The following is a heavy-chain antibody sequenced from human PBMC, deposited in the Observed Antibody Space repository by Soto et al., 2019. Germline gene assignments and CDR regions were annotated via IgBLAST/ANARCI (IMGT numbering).Heavy chain of an antibody. V-gene: IGHV5-10-1*01. Sequence: PGESLKISCKGSGYSFTSYWISWVRQMPGKGLEWIGRIDPSDSYTNYSPSFQGHVTISADKSISTAYLQWSSLKASDTAMYYCAATLIVGATSYYGMDVWGQGTTVTVSS. CDR1: GYSFTSYW. J-gene: IGHJ6*02. CDR2: IDPSDSYT. CDR3: AATLIVGATSYYGMDV. D-gene: IGHD1-26*01.